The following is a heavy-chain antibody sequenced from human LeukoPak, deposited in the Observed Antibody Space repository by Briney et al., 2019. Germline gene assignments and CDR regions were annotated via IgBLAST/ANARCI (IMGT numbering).Heavy chain of an antibody. J-gene: IGHJ4*02. V-gene: IGHV1-69*13. D-gene: IGHD6-19*01. CDR3: ASYSSGWYYFDY. CDR2: IIPIFGTA. CDR1: GGTSSSYA. Sequence: SVKVSCKASGGTSSSYAISWVRQAPGQGLEWMGGIIPIFGTANYAQKFQGRVTITADESTSTAYMELSSLRSEDTAVYYCASYSSGWYYFDYWGQGTLVTVSS.